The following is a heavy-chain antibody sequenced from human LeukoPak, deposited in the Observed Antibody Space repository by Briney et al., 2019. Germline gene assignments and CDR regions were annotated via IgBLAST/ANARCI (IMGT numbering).Heavy chain of an antibody. CDR3: ARAPGYSLDL. V-gene: IGHV4-61*02. CDR2: VYSSGTT. D-gene: IGHD5-18*01. Sequence: PSQTLSLTCTVSGGSISSGGYYWSWIRQPAGKGLEWIGRVYSSGTTNYNPTLESRVTISVDTSMNQFSLKVTSVAAADTAVYYCARAPGYSLDLWGQGTLVTVSS. J-gene: IGHJ5*02. CDR1: GGSISSGGYY.